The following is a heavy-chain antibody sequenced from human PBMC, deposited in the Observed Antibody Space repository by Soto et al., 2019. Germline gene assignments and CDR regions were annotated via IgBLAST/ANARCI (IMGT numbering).Heavy chain of an antibody. Sequence: TSETLSLACAVSGGSISSGGYSWSWILQPPGKGLEWIGYIYHSGSTYYNPSLKSRVTISVDRSKNQFSLKLSSVTAADTAVYYCASGGTGIVGATPFDYWGQGTLVTVSS. V-gene: IGHV4-30-2*01. CDR3: ASGGTGIVGATPFDY. CDR1: GGSISSGGYS. CDR2: IYHSGST. D-gene: IGHD1-26*01. J-gene: IGHJ4*02.